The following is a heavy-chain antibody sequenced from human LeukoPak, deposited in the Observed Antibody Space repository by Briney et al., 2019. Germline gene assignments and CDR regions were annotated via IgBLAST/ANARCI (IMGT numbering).Heavy chain of an antibody. CDR2: ISGSRTYI. V-gene: IGHV3-21*01. CDR3: ARWGFSYGSDY. Sequence: GGSLRLPCEASGFTFNTYSINWVRKAPGKGLEWVSSISGSRTYIFYADSVKGRFTISRDNAKNALYLQMNSLMAEDTAVYYCARWGFSYGSDYWGQGTLVSVSS. D-gene: IGHD5-18*01. CDR1: GFTFNTYS. J-gene: IGHJ4*02.